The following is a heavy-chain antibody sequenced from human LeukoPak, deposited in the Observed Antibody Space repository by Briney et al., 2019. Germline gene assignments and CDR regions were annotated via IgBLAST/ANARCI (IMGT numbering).Heavy chain of an antibody. Sequence: PGRSLRLSCAASGFTFSNYGMHWVRQAPGKGLEWGAVIWYDGSNKYYADSVKGRFTISRDNSKKTLYLQMNTLRAEDTAVYYCARDGINYYDSSGYPAFDIWGQGTMVTVSS. D-gene: IGHD3-22*01. J-gene: IGHJ3*02. CDR3: ARDGINYYDSSGYPAFDI. CDR1: GFTFSNYG. CDR2: IWYDGSNK. V-gene: IGHV3-33*01.